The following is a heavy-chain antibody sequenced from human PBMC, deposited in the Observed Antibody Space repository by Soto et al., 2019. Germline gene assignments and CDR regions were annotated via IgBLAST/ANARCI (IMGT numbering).Heavy chain of an antibody. CDR3: AREDHLIVYGGYGLRYFDY. CDR2: IDPSDSYT. Sequence: PGESLKISCKGSGYSFTSYWISWVRQMPGKGLEWMGRIDPSDSYTNYSPSFQGHVTISADKSISTAYLQWSSLKASDTAMYYCAREDHLIVYGGYGLRYFDYLGQGTVVTVSS. J-gene: IGHJ4*02. D-gene: IGHD4-17*01. CDR1: GYSFTSYW. V-gene: IGHV5-10-1*01.